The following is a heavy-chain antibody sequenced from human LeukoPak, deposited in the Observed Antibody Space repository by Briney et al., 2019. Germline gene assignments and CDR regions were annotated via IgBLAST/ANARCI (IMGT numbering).Heavy chain of an antibody. CDR3: ARGYYDSSGYYGDHYFDY. CDR1: SGSINTSNYY. D-gene: IGHD3-22*01. Sequence: SETLSLTCTVSSGSINTSNYYWGWIRQPPGKGLEWIGNIFYRGGTYYSPSLKSRVTISVDTSKNQFSLKLSSVTAADTAVYYCARGYYDSSGYYGDHYFDYWAREPWSPSPQ. CDR2: IFYRGGT. V-gene: IGHV4-39*07. J-gene: IGHJ4*02.